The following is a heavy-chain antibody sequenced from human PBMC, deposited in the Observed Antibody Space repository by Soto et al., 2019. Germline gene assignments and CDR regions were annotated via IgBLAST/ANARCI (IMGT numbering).Heavy chain of an antibody. D-gene: IGHD5-12*01. Sequence: EVQLLESGGGLVQPGGSLRLSCAASGFTFSEYAMTWVRQAPGKGLEWVSVIGGAGSNIYYADSVEGRFTVSRDDSKNTLDPGMDNLKGEDTAVYYFAKDFVSRNGVDDPCDIWGQGTIVTVSS. CDR3: AKDFVSRNGVDDPCDI. V-gene: IGHV3-23*01. J-gene: IGHJ3*02. CDR1: GFTFSEYA. CDR2: IGGAGSNI.